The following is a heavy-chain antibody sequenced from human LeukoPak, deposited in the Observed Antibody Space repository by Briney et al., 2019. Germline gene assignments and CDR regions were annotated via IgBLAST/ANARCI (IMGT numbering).Heavy chain of an antibody. V-gene: IGHV3-23*01. D-gene: IGHD5-12*01. CDR3: AKDRVATMASNPYYFDY. CDR1: GFTFSSYA. Sequence: GGSLRLSCAASGFTFSSYAMSWVRQAPGKGLEWVSAISGSGGSTYYADSLKGRFTISRDNSKNPLYLQMNSLRAEDTAVYHCAKDRVATMASNPYYFDYWGQGTLVTVSS. CDR2: ISGSGGST. J-gene: IGHJ4*02.